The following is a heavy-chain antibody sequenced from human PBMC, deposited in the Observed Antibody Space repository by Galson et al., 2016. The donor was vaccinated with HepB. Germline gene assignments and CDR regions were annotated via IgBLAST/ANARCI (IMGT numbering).Heavy chain of an antibody. Sequence: SLRLSCAASGFTLSVYNMNWVRQAPGKGLEWVSDIGSSGRTIHYADSVKGRVTISRDNAKNSLYLQMNSLRDEDTAVYYCARGDIVGAESFDYWGQGTLVTVSS. CDR1: GFTLSVYN. D-gene: IGHD1-26*01. J-gene: IGHJ4*02. V-gene: IGHV3-48*02. CDR3: ARGDIVGAESFDY. CDR2: IGSSGRTI.